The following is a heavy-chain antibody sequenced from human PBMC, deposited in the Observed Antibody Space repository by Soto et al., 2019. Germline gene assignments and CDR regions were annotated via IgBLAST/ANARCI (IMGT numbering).Heavy chain of an antibody. CDR1: GGTFSSYA. D-gene: IGHD4-17*01. CDR2: IIPIFGTA. Sequence: ASVKVSCKASGGTFSSYAISWVRQAPGQGLEWMGGIIPIFGTANYAQKFQGRVTITADESTSTAYMELSSLRSEDTAVYYCARDCLLYGDYGHFDYWGQGTLVTVS. J-gene: IGHJ4*02. V-gene: IGHV1-69*13. CDR3: ARDCLLYGDYGHFDY.